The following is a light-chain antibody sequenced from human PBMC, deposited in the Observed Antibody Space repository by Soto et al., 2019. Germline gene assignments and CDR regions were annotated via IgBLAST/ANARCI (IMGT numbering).Light chain of an antibody. V-gene: IGKV3-20*01. Sequence: EIVLTQSPGTLSLSPGERATLSCRASQSVTSTYLAWYQQKPGQAPTLLIYGASNRPTGTPDRFSGSGSGTDFTLTITRLEPEDFALYYCQQYVSSPFTFGPGTKVDIK. CDR2: GAS. CDR3: QQYVSSPFT. J-gene: IGKJ3*01. CDR1: QSVTSTY.